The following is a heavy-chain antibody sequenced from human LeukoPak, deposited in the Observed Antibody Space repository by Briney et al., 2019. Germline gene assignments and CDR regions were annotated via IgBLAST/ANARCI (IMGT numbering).Heavy chain of an antibody. D-gene: IGHD3-22*01. CDR2: ISAYNGNT. CDR1: GYTFTSYG. Sequence: ASVKVSCKASGYTFTSYGISWVRQAPGQGLEWMGWISAYNGNTNYAQKLQGRVTMTTDTSTSTAYMELRSLRSDDTAVYYCARVRGYYDSSCPRDYWGQGTLVTVSS. V-gene: IGHV1-18*01. CDR3: ARVRGYYDSSCPRDY. J-gene: IGHJ4*02.